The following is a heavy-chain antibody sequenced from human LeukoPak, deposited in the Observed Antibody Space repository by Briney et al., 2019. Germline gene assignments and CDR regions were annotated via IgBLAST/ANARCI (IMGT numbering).Heavy chain of an antibody. V-gene: IGHV3-30-3*01. CDR3: AREVEYYDSSGYRPHAFDI. CDR2: TSSDLNVR. J-gene: IGHJ3*02. CDR1: GFTFRSYV. Sequence: GGSLRLSCAASGFTFRSYVIHWVRQAPGKGLEWVAVTSSDLNVRLYADSVKGRFTISRDNSRSTLYLQMNSLRPEDTAIYYCAREVEYYDSSGYRPHAFDIWGQGTLVTVSS. D-gene: IGHD3-22*01.